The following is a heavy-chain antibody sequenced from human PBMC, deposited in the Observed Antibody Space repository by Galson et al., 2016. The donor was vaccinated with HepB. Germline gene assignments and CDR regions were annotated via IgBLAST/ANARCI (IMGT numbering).Heavy chain of an antibody. CDR1: GYNFTNYA. D-gene: IGHD2-2*01. CDR2: IKAGNGNT. V-gene: IGHV1-3*01. J-gene: IGHJ6*02. Sequence: SVKVSCKASGYNFTNYAMHWVRQAPGQRLEWMGWIKAGNGNTKYSQKFQGRISITRDTSASTAYMEVRALRSEDTAVFYCARTPAAASLYYYGMDVWSQGTIVTVS. CDR3: ARTPAAASLYYYGMDV.